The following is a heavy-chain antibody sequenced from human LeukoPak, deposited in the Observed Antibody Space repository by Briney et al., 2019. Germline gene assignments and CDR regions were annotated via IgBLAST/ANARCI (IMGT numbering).Heavy chain of an antibody. CDR1: GGSFSGYY. J-gene: IGHJ3*02. D-gene: IGHD3-9*01. V-gene: IGHV4-34*01. CDR2: INHSGST. CDR3: ARGGYYDILTGYTGDNAFDI. Sequence: SETLSLTCAVYGGSFSGYYWSWIRQPPGKGLEWIREINHSGSTNYNPSLKSRVTISVDTSKNQFSLKLSSVTAADTAVYYCARGGYYDILTGYTGDNAFDIWGQGTMVTVSS.